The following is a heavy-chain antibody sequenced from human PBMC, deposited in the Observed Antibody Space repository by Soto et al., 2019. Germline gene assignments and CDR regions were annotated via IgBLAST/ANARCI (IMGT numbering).Heavy chain of an antibody. J-gene: IGHJ6*02. CDR2: ISYSGST. Sequence: LYLTCTVSGGSISSGDYYWSWIRQPPGKGLEWIGFISYSGSTYYNASLKSRVTISVDTSKNQFSLNLNSVTAADTAVYYCARGSVLLWFGELLSLPYYYYYGMDVWGQGTTVTVSS. D-gene: IGHD3-10*01. CDR1: GGSISSGDYY. V-gene: IGHV4-30-4*01. CDR3: ARGSVLLWFGELLSLPYYYYYGMDV.